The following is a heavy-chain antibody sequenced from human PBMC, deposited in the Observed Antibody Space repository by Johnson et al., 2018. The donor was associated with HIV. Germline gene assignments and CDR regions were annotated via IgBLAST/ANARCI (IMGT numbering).Heavy chain of an antibody. D-gene: IGHD2-2*01. CDR1: GFTFSSYA. CDR2: ISYDGSNK. V-gene: IGHV3-30-3*01. CDR3: ARGGSSTSLCAFDI. J-gene: IGHJ3*02. Sequence: VQLVESGGGVVQPGRSLRLSCAASGFTFSSYAMHWVRQAPGKGLEWVAVISYDGSNKYYADSVKGRFTISRDNSKNTLYLQMNSLRAEDTAVYYCARGGSSTSLCAFDIWGQGTMVTVSS.